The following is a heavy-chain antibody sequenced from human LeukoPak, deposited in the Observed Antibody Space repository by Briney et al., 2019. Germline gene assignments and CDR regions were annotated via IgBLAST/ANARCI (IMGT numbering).Heavy chain of an antibody. V-gene: IGHV4-59*01. D-gene: IGHD3-22*01. CDR3: VGLVIDSMGFQH. CDR1: GGSISSYY. J-gene: IGHJ1*01. CDR2: IYYSGST. Sequence: SETLSLTCTVSGGSISSYYWSWIRQPPGKGLEWIGYIYYSGSTNYNPSLKSRVTISVDTSKNQFSLKLSSVTAADAAVYYCVGLVIDSMGFQHWGQGTLVTVSS.